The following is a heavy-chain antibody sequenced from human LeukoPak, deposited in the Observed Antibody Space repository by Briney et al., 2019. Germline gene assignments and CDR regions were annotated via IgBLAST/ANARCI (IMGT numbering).Heavy chain of an antibody. D-gene: IGHD6-19*01. CDR1: GGTSSSYT. Sequence: SVKVSSEPSGGTSSSYTISWVRHGPGQGLEWMGGVIPIFGTANYAQKFQGRDSTTPDESTSTAYMELSSLRSEDTAVYYCARAHGQSSGWYDYWGQGTLVTVSS. V-gene: IGHV1-69*01. J-gene: IGHJ4*02. CDR2: VIPIFGTA. CDR3: ARAHGQSSGWYDY.